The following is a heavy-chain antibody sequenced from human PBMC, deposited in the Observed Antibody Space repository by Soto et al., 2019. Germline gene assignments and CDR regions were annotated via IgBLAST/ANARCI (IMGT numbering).Heavy chain of an antibody. V-gene: IGHV4-34*01. J-gene: IGHJ5*01. CDR2: INHSGRV. D-gene: IGHD3-22*01. CDR1: GGSFSGHS. CDR3: STRAYDTNGYYRFDP. Sequence: ETLSLTCAVYGGSFSGHSWTWIRQSPGKGLEWIGDINHSGRVNYGPSLKSRVTISLDTSKNQFSLTLSAVTAADTAMYYCSTRAYDTNGYYRFDPWGQGTLVTLSS.